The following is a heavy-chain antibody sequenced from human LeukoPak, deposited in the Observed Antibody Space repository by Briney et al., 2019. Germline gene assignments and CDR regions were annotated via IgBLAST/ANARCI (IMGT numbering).Heavy chain of an antibody. CDR3: ARGHDGSLGY. D-gene: IGHD5-24*01. CDR1: GGSISSSSYY. CDR2: IYYSGST. Sequence: SETLSLTCTVSGGSISSSSYYWGWIRQPPGKGLEWIGSIYYSGSTYYNPSLKSRVTISVDTSKNQFSLKLSSVTAADTAVYYCARGHDGSLGYWGQGTLVTVSS. V-gene: IGHV4-39*07. J-gene: IGHJ4*02.